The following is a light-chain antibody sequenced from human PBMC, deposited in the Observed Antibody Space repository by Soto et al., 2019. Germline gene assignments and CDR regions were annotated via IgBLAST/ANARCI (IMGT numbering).Light chain of an antibody. J-gene: IGKJ1*01. CDR1: QGIRDD. CDR2: AAS. CDR3: LQDYNYPWT. V-gene: IGKV1-6*01. Sequence: AIQMTQSPSSLSASVGDGVTITCRASQGIRDDLGWYQQKPGRAPNLLIYAASSLQSGVPSRFSGSGSGTDFTLTISSLQPEDFATYYCLQDYNYPWTFGQGTKVDIK.